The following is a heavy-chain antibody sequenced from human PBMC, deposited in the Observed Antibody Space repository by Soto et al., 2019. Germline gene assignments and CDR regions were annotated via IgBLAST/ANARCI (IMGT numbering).Heavy chain of an antibody. Sequence: QVQLVESGGGVVQPGRSLRLSCAASGFTFSSYGMHWVRQAPGKGLEWVAVIWYDGSNKYYADSVKGRFTISRDNSKNTLYLQMNSLRAEDTAVYYCARERGVVVAATRYFDYWGQGTLVTASS. D-gene: IGHD2-15*01. CDR3: ARERGVVVAATRYFDY. CDR2: IWYDGSNK. CDR1: GFTFSSYG. J-gene: IGHJ4*02. V-gene: IGHV3-33*01.